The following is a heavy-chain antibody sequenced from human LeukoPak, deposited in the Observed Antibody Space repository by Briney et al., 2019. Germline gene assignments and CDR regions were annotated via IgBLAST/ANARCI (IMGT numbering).Heavy chain of an antibody. CDR1: GVSISSGDYH. CDR3: AREGYYDSSGYIDY. J-gene: IGHJ4*02. D-gene: IGHD3-22*01. V-gene: IGHV4-30-4*01. Sequence: NPSETLSLTCTVSGVSISSGDYHWSWIRQPPGKGLEWIGYIYYSGSTYYNPSLKSRVTISVDTSKNQFSLKLSSVTAADTAVYYCAREGYYDSSGYIDYWGQGTLVTVSS. CDR2: IYYSGST.